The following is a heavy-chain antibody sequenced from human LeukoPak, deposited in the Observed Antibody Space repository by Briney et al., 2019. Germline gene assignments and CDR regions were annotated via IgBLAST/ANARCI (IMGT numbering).Heavy chain of an antibody. J-gene: IGHJ1*01. D-gene: IGHD3-22*01. Sequence: GGSLRLSCAASGLTFSRFWMSWVRQAPGKGLEWVANIKQDGSEKYYVDSVKGRFTISRDNAKNSLYLQMNSLRVEDTAVYYCARGEYYYDGGYWGQGTLVTVPS. CDR3: ARGEYYYDGGY. CDR1: GLTFSRFW. CDR2: IKQDGSEK. V-gene: IGHV3-7*04.